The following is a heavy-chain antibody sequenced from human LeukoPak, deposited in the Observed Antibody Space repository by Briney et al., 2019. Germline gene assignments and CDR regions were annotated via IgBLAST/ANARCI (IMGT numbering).Heavy chain of an antibody. V-gene: IGHV1-2*02. D-gene: IGHD3-16*01. Sequence: ASVKVSCKASVYTFTGYYMHWVRQAPGQGLEWMGWINPNSGGTNYSQKFQGRVTMTRDTSISTAYMELSRLRSDDTAVYYCARERSYYDYVWGRGAFDYWGQGTLVTVSS. CDR1: VYTFTGYY. CDR2: INPNSGGT. CDR3: ARERSYYDYVWGRGAFDY. J-gene: IGHJ4*02.